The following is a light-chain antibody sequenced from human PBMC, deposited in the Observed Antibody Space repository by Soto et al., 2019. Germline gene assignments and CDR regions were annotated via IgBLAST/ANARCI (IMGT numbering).Light chain of an antibody. Sequence: IVLTQSPGTLSLSPGERVTLSCRASQSVSSSSLAWYQQKPGQAPRLLIYGASSRATGIPDRFSGSGSGTDFTLTISRLEPEDFAVFYCQQYGTSPITFGHGTRL. V-gene: IGKV3-20*01. CDR2: GAS. J-gene: IGKJ5*01. CDR3: QQYGTSPIT. CDR1: QSVSSSS.